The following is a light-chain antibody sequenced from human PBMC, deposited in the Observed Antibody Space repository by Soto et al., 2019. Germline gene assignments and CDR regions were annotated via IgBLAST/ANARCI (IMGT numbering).Light chain of an antibody. CDR1: SSDVGGYNY. Sequence: QSVLTQPASVSGSSGQSITISCTGTSSDVGGYNYVSWYQQHPGKAPKRVIYDVSNRPSGVSNRFSGSKSGNTASLTISGLQAEDEADYYCNSYTSSSTYVFGTGTKVPVL. CDR2: DVS. J-gene: IGLJ1*01. V-gene: IGLV2-14*01. CDR3: NSYTSSSTYV.